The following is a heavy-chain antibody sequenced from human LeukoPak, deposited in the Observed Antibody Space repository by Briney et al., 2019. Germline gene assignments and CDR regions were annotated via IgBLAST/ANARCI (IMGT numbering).Heavy chain of an antibody. CDR3: AKDHDSTGLFQDRDY. CDR1: GFTFSSYA. D-gene: IGHD6-19*01. J-gene: IGHJ4*02. CDR2: ISISANT. Sequence: GGSLRLSCAASGFTFSSYAMSWVRQAPGKGLEWVSTISISANTHYADSVKGRFTISRDNSKSTLYLQMNSLRAEDTAIYYCAKDHDSTGLFQDRDYWGQGTQVTISS. V-gene: IGHV3-23*01.